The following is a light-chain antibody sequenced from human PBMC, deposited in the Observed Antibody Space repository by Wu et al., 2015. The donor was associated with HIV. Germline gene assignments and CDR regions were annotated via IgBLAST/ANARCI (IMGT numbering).Light chain of an antibody. CDR3: QQYYTYPLT. V-gene: IGKV1-8*01. CDR2: TAS. Sequence: IRMTQSPSSLSASTGDRVTITCRASQDISSYLAWYQQKPGKAPKVLIYTASTLQTGVPSRFSGSGSGTNFTLTISCLQSEDFATYYCQQYYTYPLTFGGGPRWTSN. J-gene: IGKJ4*01. CDR1: QDISSY.